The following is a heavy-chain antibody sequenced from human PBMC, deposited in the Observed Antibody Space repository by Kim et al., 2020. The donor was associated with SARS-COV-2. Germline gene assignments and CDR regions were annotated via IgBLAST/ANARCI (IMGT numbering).Heavy chain of an antibody. CDR2: ISQSGST. D-gene: IGHD3-10*01. CDR3: ARDGQRNSSSWFGFDC. V-gene: IGHV4-34*01. J-gene: IGHJ4*02. CDR1: GGSFSDYS. Sequence: SETLSLTCAVYGGSFSDYSWNWIRQSPGKGLEWVGEISQSGSTTYNPSLKGRVTISADRPKNQFSLRLTSVTAADTAVYYCARDGQRNSSSWFGFDCWGQGNMGTVCS.